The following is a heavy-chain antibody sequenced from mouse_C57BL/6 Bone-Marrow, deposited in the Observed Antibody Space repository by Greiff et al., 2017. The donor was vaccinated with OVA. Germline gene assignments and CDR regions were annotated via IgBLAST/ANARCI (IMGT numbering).Heavy chain of an antibody. CDR3: ARSGGYYSNWYFDV. CDR2: IDPEDGET. V-gene: IGHV14-2*01. J-gene: IGHJ1*03. Sequence: EVKLMESGAELVKPGASVKLSCTASGFNIKDYYMPWVKQRTEQGLEWIGRIDPEDGETKYAPKFQGKATITADTSSNTAYLQLSSLTSEDTAVYYCARSGGYYSNWYFDVWGTGTTVTVSS. CDR1: GFNIKDYY. D-gene: IGHD2-3*01.